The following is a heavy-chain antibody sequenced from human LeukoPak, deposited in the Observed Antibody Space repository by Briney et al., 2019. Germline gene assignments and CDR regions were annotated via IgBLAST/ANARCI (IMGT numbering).Heavy chain of an antibody. V-gene: IGHV1-18*01. Sequence: ASVKVSCKASGYTFTSYGISWVRQAPGQGLEWMGWISAYNGNTNYAQKLQGRVTMTTDTSTSTAYMELRSLRSDDTAVYYCARVRGVYCSSTSCYFDYWGQGTLVTVSS. D-gene: IGHD2-2*01. CDR2: ISAYNGNT. CDR1: GYTFTSYG. J-gene: IGHJ4*02. CDR3: ARVRGVYCSSTSCYFDY.